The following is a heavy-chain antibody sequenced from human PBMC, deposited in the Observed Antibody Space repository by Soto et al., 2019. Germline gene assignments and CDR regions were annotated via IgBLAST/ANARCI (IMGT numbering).Heavy chain of an antibody. J-gene: IGHJ4*02. CDR3: AKDPLSGYEAIDY. Sequence: PGGSLRLSCAASGFTFSSYAMSWVRQAPGKGLEWVSAISGSGGSTYYADSVKGRFAISRDNSKNTLYLQMNSLRAEDTAVYYCAKDPLSGYEAIDYWGQGTLVTVSS. CDR2: ISGSGGST. CDR1: GFTFSSYA. D-gene: IGHD5-12*01. V-gene: IGHV3-23*01.